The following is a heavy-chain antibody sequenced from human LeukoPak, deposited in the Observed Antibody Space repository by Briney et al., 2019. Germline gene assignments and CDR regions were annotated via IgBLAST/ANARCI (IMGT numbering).Heavy chain of an antibody. J-gene: IGHJ5*02. CDR3: ARQLRESITANWFDP. CDR1: GYRFTSYW. Sequence: GESLKISCKVSGYRFTSYWIGWVRQMPGKGLEWMGIIYPGDSDTRYSPSFQGQVTISADKSISTAYLQWSSLRASDTAMYYCARQLRESITANWFDPWGQGTQVTVYS. CDR2: IYPGDSDT. D-gene: IGHD6-6*01. V-gene: IGHV5-51*01.